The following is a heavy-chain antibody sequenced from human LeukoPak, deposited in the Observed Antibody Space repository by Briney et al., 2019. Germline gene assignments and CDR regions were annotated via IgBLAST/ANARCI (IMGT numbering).Heavy chain of an antibody. J-gene: IGHJ4*02. V-gene: IGHV4-39*07. CDR2: IYYSGST. Sequence: WVRQAPGKGLEWIGSIYYSGSTYYNPSLKSRVTISVDTSKNQFSLKLSSVTAADTAVYYCARGGYSTTEGAFFDYWGQGTLVTVSS. D-gene: IGHD2/OR15-2a*01. CDR3: ARGGYSTTEGAFFDY.